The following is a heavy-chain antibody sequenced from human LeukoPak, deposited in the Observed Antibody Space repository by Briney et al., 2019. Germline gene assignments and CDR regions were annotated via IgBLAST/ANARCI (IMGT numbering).Heavy chain of an antibody. CDR1: GFTFDDYG. D-gene: IGHD5-18*01. J-gene: IGHJ6*03. CDR3: AREGHVGVVDTPFWYYYMDV. CDR2: INWNGGST. Sequence: GGSLRLSCAASGFTFDDYGMSWVRQAPGKGLEWVSGINWNGGSTVYADSVKGRFTISRDNAKNSLYLQMNSLRAEDTALYYCAREGHVGVVDTPFWYYYMDVWGKGTTVTVSS. V-gene: IGHV3-20*04.